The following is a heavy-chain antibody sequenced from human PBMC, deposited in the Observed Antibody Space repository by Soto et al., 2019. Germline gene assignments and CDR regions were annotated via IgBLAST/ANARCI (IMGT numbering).Heavy chain of an antibody. CDR3: ANDPLTVTLYFYY. D-gene: IGHD4-17*01. Sequence: EVQVLESGGGLVQPGGSLRFSCAAPGFPFSTYAMSWVRQAPGKGLEWVSTISGSGVNTDYVDTVKARFTISRGNSKNTLYLQMNSLRAEDTGVNNCANDPLTVTLYFYYWGQGTLVTVSS. V-gene: IGHV3-23*01. CDR2: ISGSGVNT. CDR1: GFPFSTYA. J-gene: IGHJ4*02.